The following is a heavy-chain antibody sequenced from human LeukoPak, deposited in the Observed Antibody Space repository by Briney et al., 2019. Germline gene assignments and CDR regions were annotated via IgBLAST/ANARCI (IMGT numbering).Heavy chain of an antibody. J-gene: IGHJ4*02. D-gene: IGHD3-16*01. CDR2: IYYSGST. CDR3: VRGTRGSYVTYFDY. Sequence: PSETLSVTCTVSGGSITSYYWSWIRQPPGKGLEWIGYIYYSGSTNYNPSLESRVTISLDTSKNQFSLKLSSVTAADTAVYYCVRGTRGSYVTYFDYWGQGTLATVSS. V-gene: IGHV4-59*01. CDR1: GGSITSYY.